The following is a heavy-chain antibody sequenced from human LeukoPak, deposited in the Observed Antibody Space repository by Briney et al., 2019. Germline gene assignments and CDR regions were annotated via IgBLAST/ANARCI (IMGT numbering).Heavy chain of an antibody. J-gene: IGHJ4*02. CDR1: GFTFSSYA. CDR2: ISGSGGST. V-gene: IGHV3-23*01. CDR3: AKVKLPYYYDSSGYYGAPDSFDY. Sequence: GGSLRHSCAASGFTFSSYAMSWVRQAPGKGLEWVSAISGSGGSTYYADSVKGRFTISRDNSKNTLYLQMNSLRAEDTAVYYCAKVKLPYYYDSSGYYGAPDSFDYWGQGTLVTVSS. D-gene: IGHD3-22*01.